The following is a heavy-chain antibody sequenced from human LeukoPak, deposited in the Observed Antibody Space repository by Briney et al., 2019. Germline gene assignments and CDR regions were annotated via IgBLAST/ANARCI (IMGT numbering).Heavy chain of an antibody. V-gene: IGHV3-66*01. CDR3: ARGNWNENWFDP. CDR1: GFTVSSNY. D-gene: IGHD1-20*01. Sequence: PGGSLRLSCAASGFTVSSNYVSWVRQAPGKGLEWVSVIYSGGSTYYADSVKGRFTISRDNSKNTLYLQMNSLRAEDTAVYYCARGNWNENWFDPWGQGTLVTVSS. CDR2: IYSGGST. J-gene: IGHJ5*02.